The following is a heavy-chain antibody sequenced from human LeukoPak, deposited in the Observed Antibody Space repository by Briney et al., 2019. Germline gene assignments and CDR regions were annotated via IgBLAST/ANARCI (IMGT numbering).Heavy chain of an antibody. Sequence: GGSLRLSCAASGFTFSSYAMSWVRQAPGKGLEWVSAISGSGGSTYYADSVKGRFTISRDNSKNTLYLQMNSLRAEDTAVYYCVKGGYYDFDGPFWDYWGQGTLVTVSS. V-gene: IGHV3-23*01. CDR1: GFTFSSYA. CDR2: ISGSGGST. J-gene: IGHJ4*02. D-gene: IGHD3-3*01. CDR3: VKGGYYDFDGPFWDY.